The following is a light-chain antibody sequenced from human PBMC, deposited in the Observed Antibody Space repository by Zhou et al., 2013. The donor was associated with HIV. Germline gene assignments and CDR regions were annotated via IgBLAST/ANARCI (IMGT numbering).Light chain of an antibody. J-gene: IGKJ1*01. CDR1: QGIDNH. CDR2: AAS. V-gene: IGKV1-27*01. Sequence: DIQMTQSPPSLSASVGDTVTISCRASQGIDNHLAWYQQKLGEVPKLLIYAASTLQSGLPSRFSATGSGTDFILTISSLQPEDVATYYCQNYHSAPRTFGQGTDVE. CDR3: QNYHSAPRT.